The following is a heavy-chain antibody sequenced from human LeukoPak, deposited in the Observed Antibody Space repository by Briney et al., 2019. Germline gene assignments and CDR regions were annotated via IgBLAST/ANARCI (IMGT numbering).Heavy chain of an antibody. CDR2: IHPRSGYS. J-gene: IGHJ5*02. CDR3: ARVNSGIRYNWFDP. V-gene: IGHV1-8*01. Sequence: ASVKVSCKTSGYTFTDYDVNWVRQAPGQGLEWMGYIHPRSGYSESAQRFQGRLSMTRDVSTDTAYMELSTLTSDDTAVYYCARVNSGIRYNWFDPWGQGTLIIVSS. D-gene: IGHD6-25*01. CDR1: GYTFTDYD.